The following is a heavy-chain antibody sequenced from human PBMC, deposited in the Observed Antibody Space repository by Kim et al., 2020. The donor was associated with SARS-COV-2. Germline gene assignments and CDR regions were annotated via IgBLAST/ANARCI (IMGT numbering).Heavy chain of an antibody. J-gene: IGHJ5*01. V-gene: IGHV3-30*04. CDR2: ISYDGSNK. Sequence: GGSLRLSCAASGFTFSSYAMHWVRQAPGKGLEWVAVISYDGSNKYYADSVKGRFTISRDNSKNTLYLQMNSLRAEDTAVYYCARDPGFRLIIAAALGWF. CDR3: ARDPGFRLIIAAALGWF. CDR1: GFTFSSYA. D-gene: IGHD6-13*01.